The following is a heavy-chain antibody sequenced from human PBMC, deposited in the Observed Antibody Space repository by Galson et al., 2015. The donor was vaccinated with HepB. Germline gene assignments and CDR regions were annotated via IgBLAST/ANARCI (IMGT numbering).Heavy chain of an antibody. CDR3: ARVEQRGYWYFDL. Sequence: SVKVSCKASGGTFSSYTISWVRQAPGQGLEWMGRIIPILGIANYAQKFQGRVTITADKSTSTAYMELSSLRSEDTAVYYCARVEQRGYWYFDLWGRGTLVTVSS. CDR2: IIPILGIA. D-gene: IGHD1/OR15-1a*01. V-gene: IGHV1-69*02. J-gene: IGHJ2*01. CDR1: GGTFSSYT.